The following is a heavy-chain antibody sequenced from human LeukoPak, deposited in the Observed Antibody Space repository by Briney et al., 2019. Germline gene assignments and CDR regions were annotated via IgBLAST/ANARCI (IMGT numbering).Heavy chain of an antibody. CDR2: IWYDGSNK. Sequence: GGSLRLSCAASGFTFSSYGMHWVRQAPGKGLEWVAVIWYDGSNKYYADSVKGRFTISRDNSKNTLYLQMNSLRAEDTAVYYCATHLGGYCSGGSCHSTPYYFDYWGQGTLVTVSS. V-gene: IGHV3-33*08. CDR3: ATHLGGYCSGGSCHSTPYYFDY. CDR1: GFTFSSYG. D-gene: IGHD2-15*01. J-gene: IGHJ4*02.